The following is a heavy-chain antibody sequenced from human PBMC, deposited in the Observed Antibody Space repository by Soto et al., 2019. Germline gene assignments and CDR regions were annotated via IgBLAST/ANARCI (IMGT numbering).Heavy chain of an antibody. CDR3: ARLMTTVTNWLYGMDV. V-gene: IGHV5-51*01. D-gene: IGHD4-17*01. CDR1: GYSFTSYR. CDR2: IYPGDSDT. J-gene: IGHJ6*02. Sequence: PGESLKISCKGSGYSFTSYRIGWGRQMPGKGLEWMGIIYPGDSDTRYSPSFQGQVTISADKSISTAYLQWSSLKAPDTAMYYCARLMTTVTNWLYGMDVWGQGTTVTVSS.